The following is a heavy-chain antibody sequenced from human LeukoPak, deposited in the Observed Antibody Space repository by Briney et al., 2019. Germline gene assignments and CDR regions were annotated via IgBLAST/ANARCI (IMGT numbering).Heavy chain of an antibody. D-gene: IGHD6-13*01. CDR3: ARGPGITAAGTFTSFFDY. Sequence: GGSLRLSCAASGFTLSSYSMNWVRQAPGKGLEWISYINSDIYSNTIYYADTVKGRFTISRDNGKNSLYLQMNSLRDEDTAVYYCARGPGITAAGTFTSFFDYWGQGTLVTVSS. J-gene: IGHJ4*02. V-gene: IGHV3-48*02. CDR1: GFTLSSYS. CDR2: INSDIYSNTI.